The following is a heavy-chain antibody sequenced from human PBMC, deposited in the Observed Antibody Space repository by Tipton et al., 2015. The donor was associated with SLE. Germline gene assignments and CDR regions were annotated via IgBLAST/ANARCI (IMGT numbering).Heavy chain of an antibody. CDR1: GDSLTSGNYY. CDR3: ARRGFGGWWFDP. J-gene: IGHJ5*02. D-gene: IGHD6-19*01. V-gene: IGHV4-61*09. CDR2: IYTRGST. Sequence: TLSLTCTVSGDSLTSGNYYWSWIRQPAGKGLEWIGYIYTRGSTNYNPSLRSRVTISVDSSKNQFSLRLTSVTAADTAVYYCARRGFGGWWFDPWGQGTLVTVSS.